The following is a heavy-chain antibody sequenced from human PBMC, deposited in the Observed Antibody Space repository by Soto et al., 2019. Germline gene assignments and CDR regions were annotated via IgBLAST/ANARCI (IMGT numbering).Heavy chain of an antibody. CDR1: GGSISSYY. D-gene: IGHD3-10*01. CDR2: IYYSGST. CDR3: ARVWGGAFDF. J-gene: IGHJ3*01. V-gene: IGHV4-59*01. Sequence: ETLSLTCTVSGGSISSYYWSWIRQPPGKGLEWIGYIYYSGSTKYNPSLKSRVTISVDTSKNRFSLRLSSVTAADTAVYYCARVWGGAFDFWGQGTMVTVSS.